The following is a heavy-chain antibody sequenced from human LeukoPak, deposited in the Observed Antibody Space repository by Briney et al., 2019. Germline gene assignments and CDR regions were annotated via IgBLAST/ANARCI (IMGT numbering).Heavy chain of an antibody. V-gene: IGHV4-59*01. CDR2: IYYSGST. D-gene: IGHD3-10*01. Sequence: PSETLSLTCTVSGGSISSYYWSWIRQPPGKGLEWIGYIYYSGSTNYNPSLTSRVTISVDTSKNQFSLKLSSVTAADTAVYYCARTMEAEVGEYFDYWGQGTLVTVSS. CDR1: GGSISSYY. J-gene: IGHJ4*02. CDR3: ARTMEAEVGEYFDY.